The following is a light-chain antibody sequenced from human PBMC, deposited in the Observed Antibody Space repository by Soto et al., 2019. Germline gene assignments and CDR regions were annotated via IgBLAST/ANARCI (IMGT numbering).Light chain of an antibody. CDR3: QQYGSSSELT. J-gene: IGKJ4*01. Sequence: EIVLTQSPGTLSSSPGERATLSCRASQSVSSSYLVWYQQKPGQAPRLLIYGASSRATGIPDRFSGSGSGTDFTLTISRLEPEDFAVYYCQQYGSSSELTFGGGTKVEIK. CDR1: QSVSSSY. V-gene: IGKV3-20*01. CDR2: GAS.